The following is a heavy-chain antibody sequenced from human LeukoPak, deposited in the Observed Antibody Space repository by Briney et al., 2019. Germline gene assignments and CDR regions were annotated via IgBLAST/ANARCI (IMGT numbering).Heavy chain of an antibody. CDR3: AKDLAYYDSSGYS. CDR1: GFTFSSYE. Sequence: GGSLRLSCAASGFTFSSYEMNWVRQAPGKGLEWVSYISSSGSTIYYADSVKGRFTISRDNSKNTLYLQMNSLRAEDTAVYYCAKDLAYYDSSGYSWGQGTLVTVSS. D-gene: IGHD3-22*01. V-gene: IGHV3-48*03. J-gene: IGHJ4*02. CDR2: ISSSGSTI.